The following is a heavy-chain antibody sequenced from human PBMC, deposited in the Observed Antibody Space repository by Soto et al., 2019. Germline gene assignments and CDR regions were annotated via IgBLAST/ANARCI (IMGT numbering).Heavy chain of an antibody. Sequence: PSETLSLTCTVSGGSISSGGYYWGWIRQHPGKGLEWIGYIYYSGSTYYNPSLKSRVTISVDTSKNQFSLKLSSVTAADTAVYYCARDTPKYGTWFDPWGQGTLVTVSS. D-gene: IGHD4-17*01. CDR3: ARDTPKYGTWFDP. CDR2: IYYSGST. V-gene: IGHV4-31*03. CDR1: GGSISSGGYY. J-gene: IGHJ5*02.